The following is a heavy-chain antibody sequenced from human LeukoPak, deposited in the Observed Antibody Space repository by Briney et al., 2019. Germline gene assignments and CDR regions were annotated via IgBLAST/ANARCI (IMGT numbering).Heavy chain of an antibody. CDR1: GFTLSNYD. V-gene: IGHV3-13*04. D-gene: IGHD4-17*01. J-gene: IGHJ4*02. Sequence: HTGGSLRLSCAASGFTLSNYDMHWVRQATGKGLEWVSGIDTTGDTDYPGSVKGRFTISRDNAKNVVYLQMNSLRDGDTAVYYCARERRHYGDYSSFDYWGQGALVTVSS. CDR2: IDTTGDT. CDR3: ARERRHYGDYSSFDY.